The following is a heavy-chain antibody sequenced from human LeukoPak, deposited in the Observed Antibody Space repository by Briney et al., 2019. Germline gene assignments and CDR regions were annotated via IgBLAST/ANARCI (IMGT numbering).Heavy chain of an antibody. J-gene: IGHJ6*03. CDR2: IYYSGST. D-gene: IGHD3-10*01. Sequence: SETLSLTCTVSGGSISSSSYYWGWIRQPPGKGLEWIGSIYYSGSTYYNPSLKSRVTISVDTSKNQFSLKLSSVTAADTAVYYCARARGSHYYYYMDVWGKGTTVTVSS. V-gene: IGHV4-39*07. CDR1: GGSISSSSYY. CDR3: ARARGSHYYYYMDV.